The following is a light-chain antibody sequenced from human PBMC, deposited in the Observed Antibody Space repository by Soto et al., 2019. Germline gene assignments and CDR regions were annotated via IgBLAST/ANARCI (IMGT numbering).Light chain of an antibody. CDR3: QQYNSFPYS. J-gene: IGKJ2*03. CDR1: QSIFSW. V-gene: IGKV1-5*03. Sequence: IQMTQSPSTLSASVGDKVSITCRASQSIFSWLAWYQQKPGKSPKLLIYKASSLESGFPSRYSGSGSGTEFTLTLSGLQPDDLATYYCQQYNSFPYSFGQGT. CDR2: KAS.